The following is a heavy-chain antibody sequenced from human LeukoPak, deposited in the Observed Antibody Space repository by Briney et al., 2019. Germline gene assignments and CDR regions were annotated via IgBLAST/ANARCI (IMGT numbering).Heavy chain of an antibody. CDR3: AKGFSGEYCTNGVCDYYYYYYMDV. V-gene: IGHV3-20*04. J-gene: IGHJ6*03. CDR1: GFSVRTTY. CDR2: INWNGGST. D-gene: IGHD2-8*01. Sequence: GGSLILSCAASGFSVRTTYMSWVRQAPGKGLEWVSGINWNGGSTGYADSVKGRFTISRDNAKNSLYLQMNSLRAEDTAVYYCAKGFSGEYCTNGVCDYYYYYYMDVWGKGTTVTVSS.